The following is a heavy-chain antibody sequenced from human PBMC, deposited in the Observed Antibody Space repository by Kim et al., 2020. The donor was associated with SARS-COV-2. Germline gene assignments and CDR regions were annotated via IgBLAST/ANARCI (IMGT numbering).Heavy chain of an antibody. D-gene: IGHD1-26*01. Sequence: YADSVKGRFTISRDNAKSTLYLQMNSLRAEDSAVYYCASRRYTGTYCYFDYWGQGTLVTVSS. CDR3: ASRRYTGTYCYFDY. J-gene: IGHJ4*02. V-gene: IGHV3-74*01.